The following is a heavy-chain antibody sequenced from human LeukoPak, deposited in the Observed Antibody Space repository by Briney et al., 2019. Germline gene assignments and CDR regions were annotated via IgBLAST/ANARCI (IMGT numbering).Heavy chain of an antibody. J-gene: IGHJ4*02. D-gene: IGHD3-22*01. CDR2: ISYDGSNK. CDR1: GFTFSSYA. Sequence: GGSLRLSCAASGFTFSSYAMHWVRQAPGKGLEWVAVISYDGSNKYYADSVKGRFTISRDNSKNTLYLQMNSLRVEDTAVYYCARSYYDSSGYSIDYWGQGTLVTVSS. V-gene: IGHV3-30-3*01. CDR3: ARSYYDSSGYSIDY.